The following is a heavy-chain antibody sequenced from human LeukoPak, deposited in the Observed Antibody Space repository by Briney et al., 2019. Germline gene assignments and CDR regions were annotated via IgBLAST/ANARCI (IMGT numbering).Heavy chain of an antibody. CDR2: INTNTGNP. D-gene: IGHD2-15*01. CDR3: ARGGVVVVAATVRSPGDY. J-gene: IGHJ4*02. Sequence: GASVKVSCKASGYTFTSYAMNWVRQAPGQGLEWMGWINTNTGNPTYAQGFTGRFVFSLDTSVSTAYLQISSLKAEDTAVYYCARGGVVVVAATVRSPGDYWGQGTLVTVSS. V-gene: IGHV7-4-1*02. CDR1: GYTFTSYA.